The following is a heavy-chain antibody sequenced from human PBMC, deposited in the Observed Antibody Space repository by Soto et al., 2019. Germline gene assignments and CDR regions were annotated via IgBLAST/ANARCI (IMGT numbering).Heavy chain of an antibody. J-gene: IGHJ3*02. CDR3: ARDSGHYYRSYAFDK. D-gene: IGHD1-26*01. Sequence: QVQLVQSGAEVKKPGASVKVSCKASGYTFTASYMHWVRQAPGQGLEWMGIIDPSGGSTSYSQKFQGRVTMTRDTSTSNVDMELNSLRSEDTAVFYCARDSGHYYRSYAFDKWGQGTMVTVSS. CDR1: GYTFTASY. V-gene: IGHV1-46*01. CDR2: IDPSGGST.